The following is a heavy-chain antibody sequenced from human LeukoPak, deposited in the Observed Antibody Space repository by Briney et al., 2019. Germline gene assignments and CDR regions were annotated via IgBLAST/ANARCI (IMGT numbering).Heavy chain of an antibody. CDR3: ARVSIFGVVIANDY. V-gene: IGHV3-23*01. CDR1: GFTFTSYA. D-gene: IGHD3-16*02. CDR2: ISGSGGAT. J-gene: IGHJ4*02. Sequence: GGSLRLSCAASGFTFTSYAMSWVRQAPGKGLEWVSAISGSGGATYYADSVKGRFTFSRDNSKNTLYLQMNSLRAEDTAVYYCARVSIFGVVIANDYWGQGTVVTVSS.